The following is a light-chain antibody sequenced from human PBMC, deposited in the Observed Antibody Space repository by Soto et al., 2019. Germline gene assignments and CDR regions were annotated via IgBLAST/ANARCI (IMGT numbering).Light chain of an antibody. CDR2: GAS. CDR3: QQYNNWPPRGT. V-gene: IGKV3-15*01. CDR1: QGVSSN. J-gene: IGKJ1*01. Sequence: EIWLTQSPPTLSVSPGESATLSCRASQGVSSNLAWYHQKPGQGPRLLIYGASTRATGIPARFSGSGSGTEFTLNISSLQPEDFALYYCQQYNNWPPRGTFGQRTKVDIK.